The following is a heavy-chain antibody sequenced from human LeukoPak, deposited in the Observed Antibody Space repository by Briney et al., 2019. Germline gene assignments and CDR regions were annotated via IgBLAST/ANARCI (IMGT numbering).Heavy chain of an antibody. Sequence: PSETLSLTCAVYDESLNGYYWSWIRQPPGKGLEWIGEMNDSGRTTYNPSLESRATISAERSKNQLSLKLTSVTAADTAVYYCASGSWSRRFAPWGQGTLVTVSS. CDR1: DESLNGYY. CDR3: ASGSWSRRFAP. D-gene: IGHD1-14*01. V-gene: IGHV4-34*01. J-gene: IGHJ5*02. CDR2: MNDSGRT.